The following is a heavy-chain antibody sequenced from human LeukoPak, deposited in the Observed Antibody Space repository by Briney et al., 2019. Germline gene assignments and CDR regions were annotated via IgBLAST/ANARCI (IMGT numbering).Heavy chain of an antibody. CDR1: GGTFSSYA. Sequence: ASVKVSCKASGGTFSSYAISWVRQAPGQGLEWMGGIIPIFGTANYAQKFQGRVTITADKSTSTAYMELSSLRSEDTAVYYCARERWEHYPNDDAFDIWGQGTMVTVSS. CDR2: IIPIFGTA. D-gene: IGHD1-26*01. J-gene: IGHJ3*02. CDR3: ARERWEHYPNDDAFDI. V-gene: IGHV1-69*06.